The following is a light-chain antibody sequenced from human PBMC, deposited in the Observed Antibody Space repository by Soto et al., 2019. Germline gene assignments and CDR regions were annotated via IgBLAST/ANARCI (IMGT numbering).Light chain of an antibody. CDR2: RNN. V-gene: IGLV1-47*01. Sequence: QSVLTQPPSASVTPGQRVTISCSGSTSNIGTNYVYWYHQLPGTAPKLLISRNNQRPSVVPDRFSGSKSGTSASLAISGLRSEDEGDYYCAAWDDSLSGHYVFGTGTKLTVL. J-gene: IGLJ1*01. CDR1: TSNIGTNY. CDR3: AAWDDSLSGHYV.